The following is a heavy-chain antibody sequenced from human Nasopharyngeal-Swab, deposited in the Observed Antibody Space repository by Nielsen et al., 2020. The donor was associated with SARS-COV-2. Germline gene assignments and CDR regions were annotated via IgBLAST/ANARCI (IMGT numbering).Heavy chain of an antibody. Sequence: GGSLRLSCAASGFTFSDYYMAWIRQAPGKGLEWVSYISNSGRSTDSADSVKGRFTISRDNANNLLFLQMNSLRGDDTAVYYCAKWNTSSCYPVFDSWGQGTLVTVSS. CDR1: GFTFSDYY. V-gene: IGHV3-11*01. D-gene: IGHD2-2*01. J-gene: IGHJ4*02. CDR2: ISNSGRST. CDR3: AKWNTSSCYPVFDS.